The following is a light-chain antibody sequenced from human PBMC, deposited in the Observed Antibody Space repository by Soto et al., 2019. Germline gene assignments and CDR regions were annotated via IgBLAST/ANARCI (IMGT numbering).Light chain of an antibody. CDR3: AAWHESLNGVV. CDR1: NSDFGNNV. J-gene: IGLJ3*02. V-gene: IGLV1-36*01. Sequence: QSVLTQPPSVSAAPSQRVNISCSGSNSDFGNNVVNWYQQFPGKPPKLLIYSDDLLPSGVSDRFSGSKSGTSASLAISGLQPEAEAIYKCAAWHESLNGVVLGGGTK. CDR2: SDD.